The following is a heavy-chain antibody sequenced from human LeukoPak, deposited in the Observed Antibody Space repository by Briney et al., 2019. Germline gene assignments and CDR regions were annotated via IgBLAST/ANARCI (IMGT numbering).Heavy chain of an antibody. CDR1: GFTFSNYG. J-gene: IGHJ4*02. Sequence: GGSLRLSCAASGFTFSNYGMHWVRQAPGKGLEWVAVISYDGSNKYYADSVKGRFTISRDNSKNTLYLQMNSLRAEDTAVYYCARDRCTNGVCYYFDYWGQGTLVNVSS. V-gene: IGHV3-30*19. CDR3: ARDRCTNGVCYYFDY. D-gene: IGHD2-8*01. CDR2: ISYDGSNK.